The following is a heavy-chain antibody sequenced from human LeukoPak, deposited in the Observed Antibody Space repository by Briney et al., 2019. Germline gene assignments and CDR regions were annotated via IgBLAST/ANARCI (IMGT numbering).Heavy chain of an antibody. J-gene: IGHJ4*02. D-gene: IGHD3-10*01. CDR2: ISGSSSYI. CDR3: AGDPPIGEDYFDY. V-gene: IGHV3-21*01. Sequence: GGSLRLSCAASGFTFSRYSMNWVRQAPGKGLEWVSSISGSSSYIYYADSVKGRFTISRHNAKNSLYLQMNSLRAEDTAVYYCAGDPPIGEDYFDYWGQGTLVTVSS. CDR1: GFTFSRYS.